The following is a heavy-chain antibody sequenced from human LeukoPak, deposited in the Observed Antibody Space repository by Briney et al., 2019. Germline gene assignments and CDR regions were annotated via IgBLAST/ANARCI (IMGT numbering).Heavy chain of an antibody. CDR1: GYTFTSYD. CDR2: MNPNSGNT. J-gene: IGHJ6*03. V-gene: IGHV1-8*01. CDR3: ARDILLWFGELTDYYYYYYMDV. Sequence: ASVKVSCKASGYTFTSYDINWVRQATGQGLEWMGWMNPNSGNTGYAQKFQGRVTMATDTSTSTAYMELRSLRSDDTAVYYCARDILLWFGELTDYYYYYYMDVWGKGTTVTISS. D-gene: IGHD3-10*01.